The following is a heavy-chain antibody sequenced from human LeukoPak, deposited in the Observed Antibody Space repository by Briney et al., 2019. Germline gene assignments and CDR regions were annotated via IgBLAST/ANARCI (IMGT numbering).Heavy chain of an antibody. CDR3: AKDHYYDSSGYPPYGYYFDY. Sequence: GGSLRLSCAASGFTLSSYAMSWVRQAPGKGLEWVSAISGSGGSTYYADSVKGRFTISRDNSKNTLYLQMNSLRAEDTAVYYCAKDHYYDSSGYPPYGYYFDYWGQGTLVTVSS. V-gene: IGHV3-23*01. J-gene: IGHJ4*02. CDR1: GFTLSSYA. CDR2: ISGSGGST. D-gene: IGHD3-22*01.